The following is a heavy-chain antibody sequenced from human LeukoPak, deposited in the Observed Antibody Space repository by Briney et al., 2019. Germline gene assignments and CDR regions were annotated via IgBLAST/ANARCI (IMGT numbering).Heavy chain of an antibody. CDR3: AKTTTGYSSGRFPGWPVDY. J-gene: IGHJ4*02. D-gene: IGHD6-19*01. Sequence: GGSLRLSCAASGFTFSSYGMYWVRQAPGKGLEWVSGIFGSGGSTHYADSVKGRFTISRDNSKNTVYLQMNSLRAEDTAVYYCAKTTTGYSSGRFPGWPVDYWGQGTLVTVSS. CDR1: GFTFSSYG. CDR2: IFGSGGST. V-gene: IGHV3-23*01.